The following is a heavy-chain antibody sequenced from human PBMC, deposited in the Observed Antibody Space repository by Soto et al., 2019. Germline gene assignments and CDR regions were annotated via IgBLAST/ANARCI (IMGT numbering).Heavy chain of an antibody. CDR1: GFTFSSYD. CDR3: AKAPGGYAYGYCYGMDA. Sequence: EVQLLESGGGLVQPGGSLRLSCAASGFTFSSYDMSWVRQAPGKGLEWVSAISGSGGSTYYVDSVKGRFTISRYNSKNTLYLPMCSLAAEDTAVYYCAKAPGGYAYGYCYGMDAWGQATTLTVS. V-gene: IGHV3-23*01. J-gene: IGHJ6*02. CDR2: ISGSGGST. D-gene: IGHD5-12*01.